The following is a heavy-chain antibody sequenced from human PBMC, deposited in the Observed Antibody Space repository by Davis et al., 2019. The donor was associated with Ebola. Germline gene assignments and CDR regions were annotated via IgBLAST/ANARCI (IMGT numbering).Heavy chain of an antibody. CDR2: IYYSGST. D-gene: IGHD3-3*01. J-gene: IGHJ4*02. CDR1: GGSISSYY. CDR3: ARAGFFGVVPTLGY. Sequence: PSETLSLTCTVSGGSISSYYWSWIRQPPGKGLEWIGYIYYSGSTNYNPSLKSRVTISVDTSKNQFSLKLSSVTAADTAVYYCARAGFFGVVPTLGYWGQGTLVTVSS. V-gene: IGHV4-59*12.